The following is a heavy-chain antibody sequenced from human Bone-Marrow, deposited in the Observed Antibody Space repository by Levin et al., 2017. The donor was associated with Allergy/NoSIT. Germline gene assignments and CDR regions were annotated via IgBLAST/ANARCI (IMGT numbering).Heavy chain of an antibody. CDR3: TGGPGVPAAPYYLDD. Sequence: GGSLRLSCATSEFTFSTYRMSWVRQTPGKGLEWVATIRQDGSEKHYVDSVKGRFTISRDNAKNSLYLQMNNLRAEDTAVYHCTGGPGVPAAPYYLDDWGQGALVTVSS. CDR2: IRQDGSEK. J-gene: IGHJ4*02. CDR1: EFTFSTYR. V-gene: IGHV3-7*04. D-gene: IGHD2-2*01.